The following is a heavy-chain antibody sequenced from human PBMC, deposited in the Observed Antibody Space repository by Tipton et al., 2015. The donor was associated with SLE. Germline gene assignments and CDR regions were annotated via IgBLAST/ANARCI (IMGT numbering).Heavy chain of an antibody. J-gene: IGHJ4*02. CDR1: GASITNGDFY. D-gene: IGHD3-10*01. CDR2: IFYSCST. Sequence: TLSLTCSVSGASITNGDFYWSWFRQHPGKGLEWVGDIFYSCSTYYNPSLNSRLTLSVDTSKNDFSLKLTSVTAADTAVYYCARFSAGTGTYSFDYWGQGVLVTVSS. CDR3: ARFSAGTGTYSFDY. V-gene: IGHV4-31*03.